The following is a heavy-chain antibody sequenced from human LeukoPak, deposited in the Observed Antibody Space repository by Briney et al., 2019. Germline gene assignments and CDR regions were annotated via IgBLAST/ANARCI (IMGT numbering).Heavy chain of an antibody. Sequence: SVKVSCKASGGTFSSYGISWVRQAPGQGLEWMGWIIPIFGTANYAQKFQGRVTITTDESTSIAYMELSSLRSEDTAVYYCARGHHSSSWHSWGQGTLVTVSS. D-gene: IGHD6-13*01. V-gene: IGHV1-69*05. J-gene: IGHJ4*02. CDR2: IIPIFGTA. CDR1: GGTFSSYG. CDR3: ARGHHSSSWHS.